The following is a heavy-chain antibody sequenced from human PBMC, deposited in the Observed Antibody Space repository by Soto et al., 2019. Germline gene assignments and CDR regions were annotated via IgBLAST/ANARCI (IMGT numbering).Heavy chain of an antibody. Sequence: ASVKVSCKASGYTFTSYGISWVRQAPGQGLEWMGWISAYNGNTNYAQKLQGRVTMTTDTSTSTAYMELRSLRSDDTAVCYCARDLKDIVVVVAATRGDLEGCAFDIWGQGTMVTVSS. CDR3: ARDLKDIVVVVAATRGDLEGCAFDI. V-gene: IGHV1-18*01. D-gene: IGHD2-15*01. CDR2: ISAYNGNT. J-gene: IGHJ3*02. CDR1: GYTFTSYG.